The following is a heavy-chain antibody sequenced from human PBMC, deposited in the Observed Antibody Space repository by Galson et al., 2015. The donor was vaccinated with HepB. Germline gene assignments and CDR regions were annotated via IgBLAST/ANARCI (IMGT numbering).Heavy chain of an antibody. Sequence: SLRLSCAASGFSFSSYWMSWVRQAPGQGLEWVANIKQDGSEKYYVDSVKGRFTISRDNAKNSLYLQMNSLRAGDTALYYCARASSNSCYFSWGQGTLVTVSS. CDR2: IKQDGSEK. CDR3: ARASSNSCYFS. D-gene: IGHD2-2*01. V-gene: IGHV3-7*03. J-gene: IGHJ5*02. CDR1: GFSFSSYW.